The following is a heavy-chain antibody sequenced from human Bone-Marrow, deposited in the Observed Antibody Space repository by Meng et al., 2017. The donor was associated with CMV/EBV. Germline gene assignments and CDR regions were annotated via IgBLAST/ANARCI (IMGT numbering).Heavy chain of an antibody. D-gene: IGHD4-23*01. Sequence: GGSLRLSCADSGFTFSSYSMNWVRQAPGKGLEWVSSISSSSSYIYYADSVKGRFTISRDNAKNTLYLQMNSMRAEDTAVYYCAGGLRWRDGMDGWGQGTTVTVSS. CDR3: AGGLRWRDGMDG. CDR1: GFTFSSYS. J-gene: IGHJ6*02. V-gene: IGHV3-21*04. CDR2: ISSSSSYI.